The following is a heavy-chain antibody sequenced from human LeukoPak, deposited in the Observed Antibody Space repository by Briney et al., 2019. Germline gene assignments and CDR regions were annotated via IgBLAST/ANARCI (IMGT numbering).Heavy chain of an antibody. D-gene: IGHD6-13*01. CDR3: ARDSVLAAGTGYFDY. CDR1: GFTFSSYR. V-gene: IGHV3-48*01. J-gene: IGHJ4*02. Sequence: GGSLRLSCAASGFTFSSYRMNWVRQAPGKGLEWVSYISSSSSTIYYADSVKGRFTISRDNAKNSLYLQMNSLRAEDTAVYYCARDSVLAAGTGYFDYWGQGTLVTVSS. CDR2: ISSSSSTI.